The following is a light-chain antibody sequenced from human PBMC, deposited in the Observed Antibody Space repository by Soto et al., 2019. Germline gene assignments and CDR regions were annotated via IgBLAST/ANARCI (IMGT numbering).Light chain of an antibody. Sequence: QSVLTQPASMSGSPGQSITISCTGTRSDIGTYNYLSWYQQHPGKAPRLVISDVSNRPSGVSNRFSGSKSGNTASLTITGLQSEDEADYYCMSYTTTSSFAFGSGTKVTVL. J-gene: IGLJ1*01. CDR1: RSDIGTYNY. V-gene: IGLV2-14*03. CDR2: DVS. CDR3: MSYTTTSSFA.